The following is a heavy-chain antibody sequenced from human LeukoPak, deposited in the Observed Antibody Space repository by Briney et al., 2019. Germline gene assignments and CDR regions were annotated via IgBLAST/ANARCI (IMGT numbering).Heavy chain of an antibody. CDR3: ARDSGRFDVFDI. V-gene: IGHV3-53*01. CDR1: GFTVSTNY. CDR2: IYSDGRT. D-gene: IGHD3-10*01. J-gene: IGHJ3*02. Sequence: QPGGSLRLSCAASGFTVSTNYMSWVRQAPGKGLEWVSVIYSDGRTYYADSVKGRFTISRDNSKNTLYPQMNSLRAEDTAVYYCARDSGRFDVFDIWGQGTMVTVSS.